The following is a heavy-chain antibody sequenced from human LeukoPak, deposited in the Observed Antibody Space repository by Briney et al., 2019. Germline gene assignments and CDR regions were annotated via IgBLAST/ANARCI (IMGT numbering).Heavy chain of an antibody. CDR2: INPDGTTA. CDR1: GLTFNNYW. CDR3: ARDSGPADPEAFDI. D-gene: IGHD1-14*01. J-gene: IGHJ3*02. V-gene: IGHV3-74*01. Sequence: GGSLRLSCVDSGLTFNNYWMHWVRQVPGKGPVWVSRINPDGTTANYADSVKGRFTISRDNGKNTLYLQMDSLRAEDTAVYYCARDSGPADPEAFDIWGQGTMVTVSS.